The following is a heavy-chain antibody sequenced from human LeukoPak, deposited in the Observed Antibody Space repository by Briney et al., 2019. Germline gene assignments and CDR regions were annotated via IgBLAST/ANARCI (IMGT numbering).Heavy chain of an antibody. J-gene: IGHJ4*02. CDR2: IYYSGST. V-gene: IGHV4-39*07. CDR3: ARDGRAVSELRTFDY. Sequence: SETLSLTCTVSGVSISSSSYYWGWIRQPPGKGLEWIGSIYYSGSTYHNPSLKSRVTISVDTSKNQFSLKLSSVTAADTAVYYCARDGRAVSELRTFDYWGQGTLVTVSS. D-gene: IGHD6-19*01. CDR1: GVSISSSSYY.